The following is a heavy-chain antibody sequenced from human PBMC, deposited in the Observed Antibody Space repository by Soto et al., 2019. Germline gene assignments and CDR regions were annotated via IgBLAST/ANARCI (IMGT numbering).Heavy chain of an antibody. CDR2: IYYSGST. Sequence: PSETLSLTCTVSGGSISSSSYYWGWIRQPPGKGLEWIGSIYYSGSTYYSPSFQGQVTISADKSISTAYLQWSSLKASDTAMYYCARAGMDVWGQGTTVTVSS. CDR3: ARAGMDV. V-gene: IGHV4-39*07. J-gene: IGHJ6*02. CDR1: GGSISSSSYY.